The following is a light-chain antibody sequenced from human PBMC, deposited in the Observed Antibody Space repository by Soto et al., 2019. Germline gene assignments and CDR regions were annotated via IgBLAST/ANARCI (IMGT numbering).Light chain of an antibody. V-gene: IGLV2-11*01. Sequence: QSALTQPRSVSGSPGQSVTISCSRTSSDVGGYNYVSWYQQHPGKAPKLIIYDVTKWPSGVPDRFSGSKSGNTASLTISGLQAEDEADYYCCSYAGIYSNVYVFGTGTKLTVL. CDR3: CSYAGIYSNVYV. J-gene: IGLJ1*01. CDR1: SSDVGGYNY. CDR2: DVT.